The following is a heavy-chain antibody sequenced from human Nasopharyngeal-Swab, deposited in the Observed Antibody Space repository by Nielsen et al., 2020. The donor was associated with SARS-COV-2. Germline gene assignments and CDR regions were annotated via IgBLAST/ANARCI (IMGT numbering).Heavy chain of an antibody. J-gene: IGHJ6*02. CDR2: IIPIFGTA. D-gene: IGHD3-22*01. CDR1: GGTFSSYA. CDR3: ARREDDRSWYYYYGMDV. Sequence: SVKVSCKASGGTFSSYAISWVRQAPGQGLEWMGGIIPIFGTANYAQKFQGRVTITADESTSTAYMELSSLRSEDTAVYYCARREDDRSWYYYYGMDVWGQGITVTVSS. V-gene: IGHV1-69*13.